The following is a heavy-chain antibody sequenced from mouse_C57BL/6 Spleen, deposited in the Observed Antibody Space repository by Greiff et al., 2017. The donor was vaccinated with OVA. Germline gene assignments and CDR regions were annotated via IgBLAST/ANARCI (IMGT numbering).Heavy chain of an antibody. CDR3: ARNSIMGGYGEYYAMDY. Sequence: QVQLKESGPGLVAPSQSLSITCTVSGFSLTSYAISWVRQPPGKGLEWLGVIWTGGGTNYNSALKSRLSISKDNSKSQVFLKMNSLQTDDTARYYCARNSIMGGYGEYYAMDYWGQGTSVTVSS. J-gene: IGHJ4*01. V-gene: IGHV2-9-1*01. D-gene: IGHD2-2*01. CDR1: GFSLTSYA. CDR2: IWTGGGT.